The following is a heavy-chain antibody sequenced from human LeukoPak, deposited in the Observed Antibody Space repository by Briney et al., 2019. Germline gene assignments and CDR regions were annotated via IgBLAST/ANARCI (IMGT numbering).Heavy chain of an antibody. CDR3: AKDTWEVTTYFDY. V-gene: IGHV3-30*02. Sequence: GGSLRLSCAASGFTFSSYGMHWVRQAPGKGLEWVAFIRYDGSNKYYADSVKGRFTISRDNSKNTLYLQMNSLGAEDTAVYYCAKDTWEVTTYFDYWGQGTLVTVSS. CDR2: IRYDGSNK. CDR1: GFTFSSYG. D-gene: IGHD4-17*01. J-gene: IGHJ4*02.